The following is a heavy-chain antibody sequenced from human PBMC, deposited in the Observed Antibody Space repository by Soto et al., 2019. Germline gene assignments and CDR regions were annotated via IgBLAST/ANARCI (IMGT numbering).Heavy chain of an antibody. CDR3: ARDPPYYYGSGSYYREYYFDY. J-gene: IGHJ4*02. V-gene: IGHV1-18*01. CDR2: ISAYNGNT. D-gene: IGHD3-10*01. Sequence: ASVKVSCKASGYTFTIYGISWVRQAPGQGLEWMGWISAYNGNTNYAQKLQGRVTMTTDTSTSTAYMELRSLRSDDTAVYYCARDPPYYYGSGSYYREYYFDYWGQGTLVTVSS. CDR1: GYTFTIYG.